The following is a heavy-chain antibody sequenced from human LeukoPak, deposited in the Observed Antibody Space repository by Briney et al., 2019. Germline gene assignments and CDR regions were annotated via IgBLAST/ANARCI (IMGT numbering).Heavy chain of an antibody. J-gene: IGHJ4*02. V-gene: IGHV1-46*01. CDR2: INPSGGST. Sequence: ASVKVSCKASGYTFTSYYMHWVRQAPGQGLEWMGIINPSGGSTSYAQKFQGRVTMTRDTSTSTVYMELSSLRSEDTAVYYCARAVKSVSPTAYSSGWHGRLDYWGQGTLVTVSS. CDR1: GYTFTSYY. D-gene: IGHD6-19*01. CDR3: ARAVKSVSPTAYSSGWHGRLDY.